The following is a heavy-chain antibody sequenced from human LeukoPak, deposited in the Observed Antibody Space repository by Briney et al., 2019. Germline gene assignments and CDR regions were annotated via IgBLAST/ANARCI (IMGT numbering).Heavy chain of an antibody. V-gene: IGHV1-69*04. CDR1: GGTFSSYA. CDR2: IIPILGIA. D-gene: IGHD3-10*01. Sequence: SVKVSCKASGGTFSSYAISWVRQAPGQGLEWIGRIIPILGIANYAQKFQGRVTITADKSTSTAYMELSSLRSEDTAVYYCCRSGSQRGYFDYWGQGTLVTVSS. J-gene: IGHJ4*02. CDR3: CRSGSQRGYFDY.